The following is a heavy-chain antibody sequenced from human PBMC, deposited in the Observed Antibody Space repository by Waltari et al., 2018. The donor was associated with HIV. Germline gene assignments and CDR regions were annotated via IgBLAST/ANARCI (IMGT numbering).Heavy chain of an antibody. CDR1: GFIFSDDS. V-gene: IGHV3-48*04. CDR2: SSRGATTI. Sequence: EVQLVQSGGGLVQPGGSLRLSCAASGFIFSDDSMNWIRQAPGRDRELISYSSRGATTIFHSDSVKGRFTVSRDNAENSLFLQMSGLRVDDTAVYYCARSLMGYFDSWGQGSLVTVSA. J-gene: IGHJ4*02. CDR3: ARSLMGYFDS. D-gene: IGHD3-10*01.